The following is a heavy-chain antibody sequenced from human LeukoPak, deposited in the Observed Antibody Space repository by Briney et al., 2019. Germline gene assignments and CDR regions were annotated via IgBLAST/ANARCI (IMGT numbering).Heavy chain of an antibody. CDR2: IKSKGDGGTI. V-gene: IGHV3-15*01. D-gene: IGHD3-3*01. CDR3: STGITTIFGVF. Sequence: GGSLRLSCAASGFTFSVAWMTWVRQAPGKGLEWVGRIKSKGDGGTIGYAAPVKGRFTISRDDSKNTLYLQMTSLKSEDTAVYYCSTGITTIFGVFWGQGSLVTVSS. CDR1: GFTFSVAW. J-gene: IGHJ1*01.